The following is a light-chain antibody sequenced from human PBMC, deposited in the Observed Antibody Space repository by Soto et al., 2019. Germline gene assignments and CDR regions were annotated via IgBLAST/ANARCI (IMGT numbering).Light chain of an antibody. CDR1: QSISSW. CDR3: QQYNSYPWT. J-gene: IGKJ1*01. V-gene: IGKV1-5*01. Sequence: DIQMTQSPSTLSASVGDRVTITCRASQSISSWLAWYQQKPGKAPKLLIYDASSLESGVPSRFSGSGSGTEFTLTISRLQPDDFATYICQQYNSYPWTFGQGTKVEIK. CDR2: DAS.